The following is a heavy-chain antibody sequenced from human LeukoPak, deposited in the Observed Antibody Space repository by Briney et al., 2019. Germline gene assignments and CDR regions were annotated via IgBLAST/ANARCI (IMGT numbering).Heavy chain of an antibody. CDR2: ISSSSTI. CDR3: ASPQSTGTTYLFDY. V-gene: IGHV3-69-1*01. CDR1: GFTFSDYY. D-gene: IGHD1-7*01. Sequence: GGSLRLSCAASGFTFSDYYMSWIRQAPGKGLEWVSYISSSSTIYYADFVKGRFTISRDNAKNSLYLQMNSLRAEDTAVYYCASPQSTGTTYLFDYWGQGTPVTVSS. J-gene: IGHJ4*02.